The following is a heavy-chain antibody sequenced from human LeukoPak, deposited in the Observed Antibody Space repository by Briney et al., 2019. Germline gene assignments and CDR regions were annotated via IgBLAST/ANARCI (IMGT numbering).Heavy chain of an antibody. Sequence: PSETLSLTCTVSGYSISSGYYWGWIRQPPGKGLEWIGSIYHSGSTYYNPSLNSRVTISVDTSKNQFSLKLSSVTAADTAVYYCARTTVGYCSSTSCYGGYYYYYMDVWGKGTTVTISS. CDR2: IYHSGST. V-gene: IGHV4-38-2*02. D-gene: IGHD2-2*01. CDR3: ARTTVGYCSSTSCYGGYYYYYMDV. J-gene: IGHJ6*03. CDR1: GYSISSGYY.